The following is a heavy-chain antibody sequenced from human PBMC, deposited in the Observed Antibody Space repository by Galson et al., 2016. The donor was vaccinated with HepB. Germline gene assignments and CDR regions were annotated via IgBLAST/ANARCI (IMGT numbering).Heavy chain of an antibody. Sequence: SLRLSCAASGFTVSGKYMSWARQAPGKGLEWVAVIFSVDATYYRDSVKGRFTISRDNSKNTLYHQMNNLRAEDTAVYYCEGYSDPFDIWGQGTMVTVSS. J-gene: IGHJ3*02. CDR2: IFSVDAT. CDR1: GFTVSGKY. D-gene: IGHD3-22*01. CDR3: EGYSDPFDI. V-gene: IGHV3-53*01.